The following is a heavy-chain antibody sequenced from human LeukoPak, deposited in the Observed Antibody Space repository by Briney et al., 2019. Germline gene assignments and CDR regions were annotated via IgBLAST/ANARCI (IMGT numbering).Heavy chain of an antibody. CDR2: INHNGST. Sequence: SETLSLTCAVYGGSFSGYYWSWIRQPPGKGLEWIGEINHNGSTNYNPSLKSRVTISVDTSKNQFSLKLSSVTAADTAVYYCARHRGYSYGPWSYWGQGTLVTVSS. CDR3: ARHRGYSYGPWSY. D-gene: IGHD5-18*01. J-gene: IGHJ4*02. CDR1: GGSFSGYY. V-gene: IGHV4-34*01.